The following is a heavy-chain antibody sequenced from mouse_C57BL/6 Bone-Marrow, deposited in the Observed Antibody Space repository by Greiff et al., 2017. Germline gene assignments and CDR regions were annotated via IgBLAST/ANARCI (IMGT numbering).Heavy chain of an antibody. CDR2: IDPSDSET. CDR3: ARPIYDGYYWYFDF. D-gene: IGHD2-3*01. Sequence: QVQLKQPGAELVRPGSSVKLSCKASGYTFTSYWMHWVKQRPIQGLEWIGNIDPSDSETHYNQKFKDKATLTVDKSSSTAYMQLSSLTSEDSAVYYCARPIYDGYYWYFDFWGTGTTVTVSS. J-gene: IGHJ1*03. CDR1: GYTFTSYW. V-gene: IGHV1-52*01.